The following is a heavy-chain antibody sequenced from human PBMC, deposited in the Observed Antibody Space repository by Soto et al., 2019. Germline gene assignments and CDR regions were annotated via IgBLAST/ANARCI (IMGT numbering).Heavy chain of an antibody. Sequence: EVQLVESGGGLVKPGGSLRLSCAASGFTFSNAWMSWVRQAPGKGLEWVGRIKSKTDGGTTDYAAPVKGRFTISRDESKNTLYLQMNSLKSEDTAVYYCTTDLGYCSGGSCLDFDYWGQGTLVTVSS. CDR2: IKSKTDGGTT. CDR1: GFTFSNAW. J-gene: IGHJ4*02. D-gene: IGHD2-15*01. CDR3: TTDLGYCSGGSCLDFDY. V-gene: IGHV3-15*01.